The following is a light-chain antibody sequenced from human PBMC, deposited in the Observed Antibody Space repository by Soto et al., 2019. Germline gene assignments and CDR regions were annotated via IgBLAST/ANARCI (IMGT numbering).Light chain of an antibody. CDR3: QPPRNRLT. Sequence: EIVLTQSPATLSLSPGERATLSCRASQSVSSYLAWYQQKPGQAPRLLIYDASNRATGIPARFSGSGSGTDFTLTISSLDPEVFAVHYRQPPRNRLTFRGRTKLDSK. CDR2: DAS. CDR1: QSVSSY. J-gene: IGKJ4*02. V-gene: IGKV3-11*01.